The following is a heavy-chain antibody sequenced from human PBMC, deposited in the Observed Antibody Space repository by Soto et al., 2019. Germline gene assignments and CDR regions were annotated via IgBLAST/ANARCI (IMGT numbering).Heavy chain of an antibody. Sequence: ASVKVSCKASGYTFTSYGISWVRQAPGQGLEWMGWISAYNGNTNYAQKLQGRVTMTTDTSTSTAYMELRSLRSDDTAVYYCARAGIGYCSSTSWYRARYGMDVWGQGTTVTVSS. CDR3: ARAGIGYCSSTSWYRARYGMDV. CDR1: GYTFTSYG. CDR2: ISAYNGNT. V-gene: IGHV1-18*04. D-gene: IGHD2-2*01. J-gene: IGHJ6*02.